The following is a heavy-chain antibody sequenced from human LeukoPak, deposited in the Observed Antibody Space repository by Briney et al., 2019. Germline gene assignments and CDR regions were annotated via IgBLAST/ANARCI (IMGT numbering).Heavy chain of an antibody. V-gene: IGHV3-48*02. CDR1: GFTFSSYS. Sequence: PGGSLRLSCAASGFTFSSYSMNWVRQAPGKGLEWVSYISSSSSTIYYADSVKGRFTISRDNAKNSLYLQMNSLRDEDTAVYYCARRHYDSSGYYYYFDYWGQGTLVTVSS. CDR3: ARRHYDSSGYYYYFDY. J-gene: IGHJ4*02. D-gene: IGHD3-22*01. CDR2: ISSSSSTI.